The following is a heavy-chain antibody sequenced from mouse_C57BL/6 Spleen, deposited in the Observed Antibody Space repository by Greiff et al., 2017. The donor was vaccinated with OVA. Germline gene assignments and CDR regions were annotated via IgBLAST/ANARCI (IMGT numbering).Heavy chain of an antibody. CDR1: GFTFSDYY. V-gene: IGHV5-16*01. CDR2: INYDGSST. Sequence: EVKLMESAGGLVQPGSSMKLSCTASGFTFSDYYMAWVRQVPEKGLEWVANINYDGSSTYYLDSLKSRFIISRDNAKNILYLQMSSLKSEDTATYYCARENPVYYAMDYWGQGTSVTVSS. CDR3: ARENPVYYAMDY. J-gene: IGHJ4*01.